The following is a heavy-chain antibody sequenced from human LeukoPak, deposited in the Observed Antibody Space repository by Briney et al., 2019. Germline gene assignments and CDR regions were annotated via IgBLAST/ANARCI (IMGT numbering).Heavy chain of an antibody. CDR3: ARERDCSGGSCYSGEPIGY. Sequence: ASVRVSCKASGYTFTSYYMHWVRQAPGQGLEWMGIINPSGGSTRYEQKFQGRVTMTRDTSTSTAYMELSSLRSEDTAVYYCARERDCSGGSCYSGEPIGYWGQGTLVTVSS. CDR1: GYTFTSYY. V-gene: IGHV1-46*01. CDR2: INPSGGST. J-gene: IGHJ4*02. D-gene: IGHD2-15*01.